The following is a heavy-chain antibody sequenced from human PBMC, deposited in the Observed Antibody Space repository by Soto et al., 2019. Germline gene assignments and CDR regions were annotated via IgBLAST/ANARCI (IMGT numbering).Heavy chain of an antibody. CDR1: GGTFSTYA. V-gene: IGHV1-69*01. J-gene: IGHJ4*02. CDR2: LIPNFGSA. CDR3: ATTDQQQLVPWDFDY. D-gene: IGHD6-13*01. Sequence: QGQLVQSGAAVQKPGSSVKVSCEASGGTFSTYAISWVRQSPGQGLEWMGGLIPNFGSANSAHKFQGRVTIIADEATSTAYMELSSLRSEDTAVYYCATTDQQQLVPWDFDYWGQGALVTVSS.